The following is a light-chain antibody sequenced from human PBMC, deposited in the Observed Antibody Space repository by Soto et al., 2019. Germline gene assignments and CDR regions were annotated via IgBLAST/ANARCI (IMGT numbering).Light chain of an antibody. CDR2: AAA. CDR1: QNINIY. CDR3: QQSYSVPHT. J-gene: IGKJ1*01. V-gene: IGKV1-39*01. Sequence: DIQMTQSPPSLSASIGDRVTITCRPSQNINIYLNWYQHKPGKAPRLLIYAAARLQDGVPSRLSGGGSGADFTLTVSSLQPEDLGTYYCQQSYSVPHTFGQGTKVEI.